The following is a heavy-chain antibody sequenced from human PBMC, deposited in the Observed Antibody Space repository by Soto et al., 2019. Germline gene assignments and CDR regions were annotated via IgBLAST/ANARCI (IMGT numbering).Heavy chain of an antibody. Sequence: ASETLSLTCTVSGGSISRYYWSWIRQPPGKGLEWIGYIYYSGSTNYNPSLKSRVTISVDTSKNQFSLKLSSVTAADTAVYYCARATLGWFDPWGQGTLVTVSS. J-gene: IGHJ5*02. V-gene: IGHV4-59*01. CDR1: GGSISRYY. CDR2: IYYSGST. CDR3: ARATLGWFDP. D-gene: IGHD3-16*01.